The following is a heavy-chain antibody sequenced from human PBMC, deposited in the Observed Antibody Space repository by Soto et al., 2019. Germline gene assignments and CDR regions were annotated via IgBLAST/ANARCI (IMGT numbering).Heavy chain of an antibody. CDR2: ITTSSSFT. J-gene: IGHJ4*02. Sequence: QVQLVESGGGLVKPGGSLRLSCAASGFTFSDYYMSWIRQAPGKGLEWVPYITTSSSFTKYEDSVKGRFTISRDNAKNSLYLQMNSLRVEDTAVYYCARVAGGVIPVANFDHWGQGTLVTVSS. D-gene: IGHD2-2*01. CDR1: GFTFSDYY. CDR3: ARVAGGVIPVANFDH. V-gene: IGHV3-11*06.